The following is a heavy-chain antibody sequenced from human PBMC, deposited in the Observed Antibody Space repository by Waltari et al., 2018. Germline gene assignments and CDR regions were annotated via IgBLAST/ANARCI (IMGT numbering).Heavy chain of an antibody. Sequence: QVQLVQSGAEVKKPGASVKVSCKASGYTFTGYYMHWVRQAPGQGLEWMGWINPNSGGTNYAQKFQGRVTMTRDTSISTAYMELSRLRSDDTAVYYCARDDDILTGYHYFDYWGQGTLVTVSS. V-gene: IGHV1-2*02. J-gene: IGHJ4*02. CDR3: ARDDDILTGYHYFDY. CDR2: INPNSGGT. CDR1: GYTFTGYY. D-gene: IGHD3-9*01.